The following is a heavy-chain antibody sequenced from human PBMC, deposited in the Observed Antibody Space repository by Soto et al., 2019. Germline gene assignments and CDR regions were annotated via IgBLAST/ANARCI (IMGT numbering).Heavy chain of an antibody. J-gene: IGHJ4*02. CDR1: GFTFSSYS. CDR2: ISSSSSYI. CDR3: ARDGLRRIAAWL. D-gene: IGHD6-13*01. V-gene: IGHV3-21*01. Sequence: GGSLRLSCAASGFTFSSYSMNWVRQAPGKGLEWVSSISSSSSYIYYADSVKGRFTISRDNAKNSLYLQMNSLRAEDTAVYYCARDGLRRIAAWLWGQGTLVTVSS.